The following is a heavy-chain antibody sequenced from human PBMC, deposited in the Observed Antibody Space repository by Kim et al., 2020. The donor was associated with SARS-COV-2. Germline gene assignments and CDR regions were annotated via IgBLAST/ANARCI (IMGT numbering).Heavy chain of an antibody. J-gene: IGHJ6*02. V-gene: IGHV3-23*01. CDR3: AKVGDYDCWSGYYISPIVLLVDL. Sequence: GGSLRLSCAASGFTFSSYAMSWVRQAPGKGLEWVSAISGSGGSTYYADSVKGRFTISRDNSKNTLYLQMNSLRAEDTAVYYCAKVGDYDCWSGYYISPIVLLVDLWGQGTTVTVSS. D-gene: IGHD3-3*01. CDR2: ISGSGGST. CDR1: GFTFSSYA.